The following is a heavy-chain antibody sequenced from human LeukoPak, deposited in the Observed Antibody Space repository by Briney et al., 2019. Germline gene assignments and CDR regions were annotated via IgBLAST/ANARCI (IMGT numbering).Heavy chain of an antibody. V-gene: IGHV4-4*07. D-gene: IGHD2-2*01. CDR2: IYTSGTT. J-gene: IGHJ5*02. CDR3: ARELGYCSSTSCYGFDP. Sequence: SETLSLTCTVSGGSLSSYYWSWIRQPAGKGLEWIGRIYTSGTTNYNPSLKSRVTMSVDTSKNQFSLKLYSVTAADTAVYYCARELGYCSSTSCYGFDPWGQGTLVIVSS. CDR1: GGSLSSYY.